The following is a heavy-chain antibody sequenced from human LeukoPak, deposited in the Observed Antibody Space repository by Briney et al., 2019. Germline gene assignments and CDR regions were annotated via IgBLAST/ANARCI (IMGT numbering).Heavy chain of an antibody. J-gene: IGHJ4*02. CDR2: INPSGTST. CDR1: GYTFTTSF. V-gene: IGHV1-46*01. D-gene: IGHD1-26*01. CDR3: ARPHGESYYYFDY. Sequence: ASVKVSCKASGYTFTTSFMHWVRQAPGQGLEWMGVINPSGTSTDYAQRFQGRVTMTRDTSTNTVYMELSSLRSEDTAEYYCARPHGESYYYFDYWGQGTLVTVSS.